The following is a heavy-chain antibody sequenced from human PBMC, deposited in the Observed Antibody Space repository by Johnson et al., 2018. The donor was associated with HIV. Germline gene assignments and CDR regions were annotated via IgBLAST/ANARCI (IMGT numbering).Heavy chain of an antibody. Sequence: QVQLVESGGGVVQPGRSLRLSCAASGFTFSSYGMHWVRQAPGKGLEWVAVIWYDGSNKYYADSVKGRFPISRDNSKNTLYLQMNSLRAEDTAVYYCAKPYGSGSYDAFDIWGQGTMVTVSS. V-gene: IGHV3-33*06. CDR2: IWYDGSNK. J-gene: IGHJ3*02. D-gene: IGHD3-10*01. CDR1: GFTFSSYG. CDR3: AKPYGSGSYDAFDI.